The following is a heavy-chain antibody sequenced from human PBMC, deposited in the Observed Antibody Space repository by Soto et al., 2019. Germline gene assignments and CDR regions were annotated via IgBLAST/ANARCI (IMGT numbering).Heavy chain of an antibody. Sequence: GGSLRLSCAASGFTFSSYAMSWVRQAPGKGLEWVSAISGSGGSTYYADSVKGRFTISRDNSKNTLYLQMNSLRAEDTAVYYCAKDLLLWFGELSGYYFDYWGQGTLVTVSS. V-gene: IGHV3-23*01. CDR1: GFTFSSYA. J-gene: IGHJ4*02. D-gene: IGHD3-10*01. CDR2: ISGSGGST. CDR3: AKDLLLWFGELSGYYFDY.